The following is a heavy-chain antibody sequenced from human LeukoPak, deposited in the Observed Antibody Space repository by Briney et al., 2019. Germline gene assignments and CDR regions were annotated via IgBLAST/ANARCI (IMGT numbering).Heavy chain of an antibody. CDR2: INPNSGGT. CDR3: AREVFIAAADYWYFDL. J-gene: IGHJ2*01. Sequence: GASVKVSCKASGYTFTGYYMHWVRQAPGQGLEWMGWINPNSGGTNYAQKFQGRVTMTRDTSISTAYMELSRLRSEDTAVYYCAREVFIAAADYWYFDLWGRGTLVTVSS. D-gene: IGHD6-13*01. CDR1: GYTFTGYY. V-gene: IGHV1-2*02.